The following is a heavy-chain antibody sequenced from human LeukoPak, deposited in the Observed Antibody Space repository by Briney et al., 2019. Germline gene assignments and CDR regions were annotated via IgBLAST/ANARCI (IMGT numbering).Heavy chain of an antibody. CDR1: GFTFYTYV. CDR3: ARPPQYSSSWYYFDF. V-gene: IGHV3-23*01. Sequence: TGGSLRLSCAASGFTFYTYVLSWVRQAPGKGLEWISAISGSGVSPYYADSVKGRFTISRDNSKNSLYLQMNSLRAEDTAVYYCARPPQYSSSWYYFDFWGQGTLVTVSS. D-gene: IGHD6-13*01. CDR2: ISGSGVSP. J-gene: IGHJ4*02.